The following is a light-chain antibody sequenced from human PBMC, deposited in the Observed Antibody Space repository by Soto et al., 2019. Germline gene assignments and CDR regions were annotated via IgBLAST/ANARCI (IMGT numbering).Light chain of an antibody. J-gene: IGKJ1*01. CDR1: QSVDSTF. CDR2: GAS. Sequence: EVVLTQSPGCLSLSPGQRATLSYRASQSVDSTFFAWYQKKPGQAPRLLIYGASKRATGIPDRFSGSGSGTDFTLIISRLEPEDFAVYYCQQYMSSVTFGQGTKVEIK. V-gene: IGKV3-20*01. CDR3: QQYMSSVT.